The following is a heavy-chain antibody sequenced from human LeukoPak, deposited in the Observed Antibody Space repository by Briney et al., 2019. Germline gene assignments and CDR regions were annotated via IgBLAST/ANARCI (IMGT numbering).Heavy chain of an antibody. CDR2: FDPEKGET. CDR1: GYTLTELA. V-gene: IGHV1-24*01. D-gene: IGHD2-21*01. J-gene: IGHJ4*02. CDR3: ATPLGPLGLIPYYFDY. Sequence: ASVKVSCKVSGYTLTELAMHWVRQAPGKGVEWIGGFDPEKGETIYTQQLQGRLTLTQDTSTDTAYMELSSLTSEDTAVYYCATPLGPLGLIPYYFDYWGQGTLVTVSS.